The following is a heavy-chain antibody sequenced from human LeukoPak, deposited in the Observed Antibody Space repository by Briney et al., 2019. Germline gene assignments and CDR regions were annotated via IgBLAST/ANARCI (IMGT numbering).Heavy chain of an antibody. CDR2: IYYSGST. Sequence: SETLSLTCTVSGGSISSSSYYWGWIRQPPGKGLEWIGSIYYSGSTYYNPSLKSRVTISVDTSKNQFSLKLSSVTAADTAVYYCARELRDQYYYDSSGYYDWGQGTLVTASS. D-gene: IGHD3-22*01. CDR1: GGSISSSSYY. V-gene: IGHV4-39*07. J-gene: IGHJ4*02. CDR3: ARELRDQYYYDSSGYYD.